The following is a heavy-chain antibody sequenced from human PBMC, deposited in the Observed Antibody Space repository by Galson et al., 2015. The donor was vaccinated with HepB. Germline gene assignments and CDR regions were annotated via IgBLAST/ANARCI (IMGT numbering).Heavy chain of an antibody. CDR3: ARRVARGYCTGGVCYHTRGYYSDY. J-gene: IGHJ4*02. CDR2: INHSGST. D-gene: IGHD2-8*02. Sequence: EWIGEINHSGSTNYNPSLKSRVTISVDTSKNQFSLKLSSVTAADTAVYYCARRVARGYCTGGVCYHTRGYYSDYWGQGTLVTVSS. V-gene: IGHV4-34*01.